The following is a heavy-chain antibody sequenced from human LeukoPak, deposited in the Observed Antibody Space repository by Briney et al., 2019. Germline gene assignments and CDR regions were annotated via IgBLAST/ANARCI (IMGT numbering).Heavy chain of an antibody. CDR2: ISDYNGNK. D-gene: IGHD3-3*01. Sequence: ASVKVSCKASGYTFTSYGISWVRQAPGQGLEWMGWISDYNGNKNYAQKLQGRVTITTDTSTSTAYLELRSLRSDDTAVYYCARDQKLNYDFWSGYYYWFDPWGQGTLVTVSS. V-gene: IGHV1-18*01. J-gene: IGHJ5*02. CDR3: ARDQKLNYDFWSGYYYWFDP. CDR1: GYTFTSYG.